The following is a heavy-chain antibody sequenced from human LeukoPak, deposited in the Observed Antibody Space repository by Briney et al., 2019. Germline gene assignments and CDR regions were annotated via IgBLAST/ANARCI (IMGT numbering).Heavy chain of an antibody. CDR2: IYYSGST. D-gene: IGHD2-2*01. CDR3: ARDSSTSHSYNWFDP. Sequence: SETLSLTCTVSGGSISSYYWRWIRQPPGKGLEWIGYIYYSGSTNYNPSLKSRVTISVDTSKNQFSLKLSSVTAADTAVYYCARDSSTSHSYNWFDPWGQGTLVTVSS. V-gene: IGHV4-59*01. CDR1: GGSISSYY. J-gene: IGHJ5*02.